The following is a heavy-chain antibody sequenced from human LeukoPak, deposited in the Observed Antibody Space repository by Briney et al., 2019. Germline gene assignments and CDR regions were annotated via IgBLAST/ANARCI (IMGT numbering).Heavy chain of an antibody. J-gene: IGHJ3*02. V-gene: IGHV4-59*01. CDR3: ARHSGHSSTNDAFDI. D-gene: IGHD6-13*01. Sequence: PSETLSLTCTVSGGSISSYYWSWIRQPPGKGLEWIGYIYYSGSTNYNPSLKSRVTISVDTSKNQFSLKLSSVTTADTAVYYCARHSGHSSTNDAFDIWGQGTMAIVSS. CDR1: GGSISSYY. CDR2: IYYSGST.